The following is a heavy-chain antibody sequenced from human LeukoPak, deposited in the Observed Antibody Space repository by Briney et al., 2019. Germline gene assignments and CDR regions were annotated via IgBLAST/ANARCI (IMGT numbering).Heavy chain of an antibody. D-gene: IGHD6-13*01. CDR2: ISAYNGNT. CDR1: GYTFTSYG. V-gene: IGHV1-18*01. CDR3: AGDLRPIAAARSPDAFDI. J-gene: IGHJ3*02. Sequence: GASVKVSCKASGYTFTSYGISWVRQAPGQGLEWMGWISAYNGNTNYAQKLQGRVTMTTDTSTSTAYMELRSLRSDDTAVYYCAGDLRPIAAARSPDAFDIWGQGTMVTVSS.